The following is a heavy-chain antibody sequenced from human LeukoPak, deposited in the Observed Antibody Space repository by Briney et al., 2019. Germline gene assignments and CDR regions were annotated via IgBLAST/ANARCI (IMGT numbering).Heavy chain of an antibody. V-gene: IGHV7-4-1*02. CDR1: GYTFTDYY. CDR3: ARSAVLRYFDWLPYVDY. D-gene: IGHD3-9*01. CDR2: INTNTGNP. Sequence: ASVKVSCKASGYTFTDYYMHWVRLVPGQGLEWMGWINTNTGNPTYAQGFTGRFVFSLDTSVSTAYLQISSLKAEDTAVYYCARSAVLRYFDWLPYVDYWGQGPRV. J-gene: IGHJ4*02.